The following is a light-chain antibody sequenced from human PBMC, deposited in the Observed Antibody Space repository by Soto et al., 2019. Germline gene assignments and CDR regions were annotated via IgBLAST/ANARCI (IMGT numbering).Light chain of an antibody. J-gene: IGKJ5*01. CDR3: QQLDSYPIT. Sequence: IQLTQSPSSLSASVGDRVSITCRASQVIRSRLAWYQQKPGKAPKLLIYAASTLQSGVPSRFSGSGSGTAFTLTISSLQPEDFATYYCQQLDSYPITFGQGTRLEIK. V-gene: IGKV1-9*01. CDR1: QVIRSR. CDR2: AAS.